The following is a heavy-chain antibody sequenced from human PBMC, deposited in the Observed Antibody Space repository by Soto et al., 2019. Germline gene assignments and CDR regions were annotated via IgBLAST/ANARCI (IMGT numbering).Heavy chain of an antibody. CDR2: IFYSGST. CDR3: ARVKRGYSYGSIIDF. D-gene: IGHD5-18*01. J-gene: IGHJ4*01. Sequence: SETLSLTCTVSGDSIRNYYWSWIRQPPGKGLEYIGYIFYSGSTTYNPSLKSRVAMSVDTSRNQFALKLRSVTAADTATYYCARVKRGYSYGSIIDFWGRGTLVTVAS. V-gene: IGHV4-59*01. CDR1: GDSIRNYY.